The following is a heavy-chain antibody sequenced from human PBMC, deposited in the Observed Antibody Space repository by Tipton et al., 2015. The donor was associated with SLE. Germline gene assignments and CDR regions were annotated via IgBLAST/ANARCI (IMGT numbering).Heavy chain of an antibody. V-gene: IGHV4-59*01. D-gene: IGHD3-3*01. CDR1: GGSLSSYY. J-gene: IGHJ4*02. CDR3: ARGSRGDFWSGYPYYFDY. Sequence: TLSLTCTVSGGSLSSYYWSWIRQSPEKGLEWIGYLSYSGSTNYNPSLKSRVTISVDTSKNQFSLKLSSVTAADTAVYYCARGSRGDFWSGYPYYFDYWGQGTLVTVSS. CDR2: LSYSGST.